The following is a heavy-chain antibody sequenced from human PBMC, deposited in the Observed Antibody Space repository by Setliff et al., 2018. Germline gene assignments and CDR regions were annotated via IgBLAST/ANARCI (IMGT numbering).Heavy chain of an antibody. V-gene: IGHV4-61*02. CDR2: LHTSGST. Sequence: SETLSLTCAVSGGSISSGSYYWSWIRQPAGKGLEWVGRLHTSGSTNYNPSLKSRVTISVDTSRNQFSLKLSSVTAADTAVYYCARDNRARHYMDVWGKGTTVTVSS. CDR3: ARDNRARHYMDV. CDR1: GGSISSGSYY. D-gene: IGHD3-10*01. J-gene: IGHJ6*03.